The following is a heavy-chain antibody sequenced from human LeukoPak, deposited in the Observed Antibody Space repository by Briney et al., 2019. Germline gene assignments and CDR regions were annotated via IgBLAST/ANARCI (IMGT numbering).Heavy chain of an antibody. V-gene: IGHV1-46*01. J-gene: IGHJ4*02. CDR1: GYTFTGYY. CDR3: ARELGGSYYFDY. D-gene: IGHD1-26*01. Sequence: ASVKVSCKASGYTFTGYYMHWVRQAPGQGLEWMGWINPTGGSTSYAQKFQGRVTMTRDTSTSTVYMELSSLRSEDTAVYSCARELGGSYYFDYWGQGTLVTVSS. CDR2: INPTGGST.